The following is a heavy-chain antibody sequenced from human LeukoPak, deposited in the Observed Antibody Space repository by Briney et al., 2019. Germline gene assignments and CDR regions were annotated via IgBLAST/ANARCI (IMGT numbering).Heavy chain of an antibody. D-gene: IGHD4-17*01. Sequence: GRSLRLSCAASGFTFSSYGMHWVRQAPGKGLEWVAVISYDGSNKYYADSVKGRFTISRDNSKNTLYLQMNSLRAEDTAVYYCAKDAIDYGDSGPFDYWGQGTLVTVSS. CDR2: ISYDGSNK. CDR1: GFTFSSYG. J-gene: IGHJ4*02. V-gene: IGHV3-30*18. CDR3: AKDAIDYGDSGPFDY.